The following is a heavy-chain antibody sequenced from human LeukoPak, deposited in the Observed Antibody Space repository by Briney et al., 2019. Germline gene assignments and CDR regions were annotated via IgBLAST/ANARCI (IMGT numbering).Heavy chain of an antibody. D-gene: IGHD3-10*01. V-gene: IGHV3-11*01. Sequence: GGSLRLSCAASGFTFSDYYMSWIRQVPGKGLEWVSYISSSGSTIYYADSVKGRFTISRDNAKNSLYLQMNSLRAEDTAVYYCARGEYYYGSGSYYTDAFDIWGQGTMVTVSS. J-gene: IGHJ3*02. CDR1: GFTFSDYY. CDR3: ARGEYYYGSGSYYTDAFDI. CDR2: ISSSGSTI.